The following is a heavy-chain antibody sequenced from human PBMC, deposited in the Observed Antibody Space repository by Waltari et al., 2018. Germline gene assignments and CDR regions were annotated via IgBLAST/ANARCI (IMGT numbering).Heavy chain of an antibody. Sequence: QVQLVQSGAEMKKSGASVKLSCLASGYTLTSNYINWVRQAPGQGLEWMGMVTPRGDSTTYAQSLRGRITLTSDSSTGTFFLELTNLRSEDTAVYYCARERGYGILRPPFDFWGQGTLVTVSS. CDR2: VTPRGDST. CDR1: GYTLTSNY. J-gene: IGHJ4*02. V-gene: IGHV1-46*04. CDR3: ARERGYGILRPPFDF. D-gene: IGHD5-12*01.